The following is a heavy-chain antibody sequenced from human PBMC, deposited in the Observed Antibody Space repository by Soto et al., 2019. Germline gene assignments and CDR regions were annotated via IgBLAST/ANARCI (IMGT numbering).Heavy chain of an antibody. CDR1: GFTFSSYA. J-gene: IGHJ4*02. CDR2: ISGGST. D-gene: IGHD3-22*01. Sequence: GGSLRLSCAASGFTFSSYAMSWVRQAPGKGLEWVSAISGGSTYYADSVKGRFTISRDNSKNTLYLQMNSLRAEDTAVYYCAKPHYYDSSGFDYWGQGTLVTVSS. V-gene: IGHV3-23*01. CDR3: AKPHYYDSSGFDY.